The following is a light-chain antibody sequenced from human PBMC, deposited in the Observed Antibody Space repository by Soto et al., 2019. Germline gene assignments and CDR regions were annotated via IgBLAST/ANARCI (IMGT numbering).Light chain of an antibody. CDR1: QSVLYSSNNKNY. Sequence: DIVMTQSPDSLAVSLGEGATINCKSSQSVLYSSNNKNYFAWYQQKPGQPPKLLIYWASTRESGVPDRFSGSGSGTDFTLTISSLQAEDVAVYYCQQYYSTPMYTFGQGTKLEIK. CDR2: WAS. V-gene: IGKV4-1*01. J-gene: IGKJ2*01. CDR3: QQYYSTPMYT.